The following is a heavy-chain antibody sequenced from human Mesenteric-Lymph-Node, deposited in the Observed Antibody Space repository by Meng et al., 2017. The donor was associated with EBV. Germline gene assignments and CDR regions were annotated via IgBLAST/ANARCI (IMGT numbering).Heavy chain of an antibody. CDR3: ARLYDNYVDY. Sequence: QVQLQQWGAGLVKPSETLSLTCAVYGGSFSGYYWSWIRQPPGKGLEWIGEINHSGRTNYNPSLKSRVTMSVDTSKNQFSLKLSSVTAADTAVYYCARLYDNYVDYWGRGSLVTVSS. D-gene: IGHD3-9*01. CDR1: GGSFSGYY. J-gene: IGHJ4*02. V-gene: IGHV4-34*01. CDR2: INHSGRT.